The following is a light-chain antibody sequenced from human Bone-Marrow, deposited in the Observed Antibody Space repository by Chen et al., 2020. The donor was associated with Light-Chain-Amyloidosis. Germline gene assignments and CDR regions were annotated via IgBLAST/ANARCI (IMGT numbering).Light chain of an antibody. CDR2: DDS. J-gene: IGLJ3*02. CDR1: NIGSTS. Sequence: SYVLTPPSSVSVAPGQTATTACGGNNIGSTSVHWHQQTPGQAPLLVVYDDSDRPSGIPERLSGSNSGNTATLTISRVEAGDEADYYCQVWDRSSDRPVFGGGTKLTVL. CDR3: QVWDRSSDRPV. V-gene: IGLV3-21*02.